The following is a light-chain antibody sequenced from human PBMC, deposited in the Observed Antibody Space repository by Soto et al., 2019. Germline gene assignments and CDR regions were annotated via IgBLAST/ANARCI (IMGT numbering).Light chain of an antibody. CDR2: KAS. CDR1: QSISTW. J-gene: IGKJ2*01. Sequence: DIQMTQSPSTLSASVGDRVTITCRASQSISTWLAWYQQKPGKAPKLLIYKASSLESGVPSRFSGSGSGTEFTLTISSLHPDDFATYNCQQYNSYLYTFGQGTKLEIK. CDR3: QQYNSYLYT. V-gene: IGKV1-5*03.